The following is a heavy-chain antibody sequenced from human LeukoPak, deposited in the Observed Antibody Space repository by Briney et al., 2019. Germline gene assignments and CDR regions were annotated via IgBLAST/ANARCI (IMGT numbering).Heavy chain of an antibody. CDR1: GFTFSDSA. CDR3: ARDARYYDSSGYPGDY. J-gene: IGHJ4*02. D-gene: IGHD3-22*01. V-gene: IGHV3-23*01. CDR2: ISFSGANA. Sequence: GGSLRLSCAASGFTFSDSAMTWVRQAPGKGLEWVSLISFSGANAYYADSVKGRFTISRDNAKNTLYLQMNSLRAEDTAVYYCARDARYYDSSGYPGDYWGQGTLVTVSS.